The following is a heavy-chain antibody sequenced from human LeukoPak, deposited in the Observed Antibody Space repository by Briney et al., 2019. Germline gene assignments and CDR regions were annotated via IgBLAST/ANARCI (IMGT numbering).Heavy chain of an antibody. Sequence: EINHSGSTDYNPSLKSRVTISVDTSKNQFSLKLSSVTAADTAVYYCARTGGIAAAGPDFDYWGQGTLVTVSS. J-gene: IGHJ4*02. CDR2: INHSGST. CDR3: ARTGGIAAAGPDFDY. V-gene: IGHV4-34*01. D-gene: IGHD6-13*01.